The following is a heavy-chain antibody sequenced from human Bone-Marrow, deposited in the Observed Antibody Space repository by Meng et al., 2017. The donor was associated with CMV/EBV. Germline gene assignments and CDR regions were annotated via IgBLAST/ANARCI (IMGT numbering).Heavy chain of an antibody. J-gene: IGHJ4*02. D-gene: IGHD2-2*01. CDR1: GFTFSSYA. Sequence: GGSLRLSCAASGFTFSSYAMSWVRQAPGQGLEWVSGISGSGDSTYYADSVKGRFTISRDNSKNTLYLQMSSLRAEDTAVYSCAKVGFQLLSFDYWGQGTRVTVYS. V-gene: IGHV3-23*01. CDR2: ISGSGDST. CDR3: AKVGFQLLSFDY.